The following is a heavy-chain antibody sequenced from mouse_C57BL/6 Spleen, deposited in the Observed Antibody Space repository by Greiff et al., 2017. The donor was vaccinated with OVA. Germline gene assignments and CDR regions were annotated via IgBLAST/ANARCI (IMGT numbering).Heavy chain of an antibody. Sequence: QVQLQQSGAELVRPGASVTLSCKASGYTFTDYEMHWVKQTPVHGLEWIGAIDPETGGTAYNQKFKGKAILTADKSSSTAYMELRSLTSEDSAVYYCTRSLYYYGSSLLDYWGQGTTLTVSS. CDR2: IDPETGGT. CDR1: GYTFTDYE. J-gene: IGHJ2*01. CDR3: TRSLYYYGSSLLDY. D-gene: IGHD1-1*01. V-gene: IGHV1-15*01.